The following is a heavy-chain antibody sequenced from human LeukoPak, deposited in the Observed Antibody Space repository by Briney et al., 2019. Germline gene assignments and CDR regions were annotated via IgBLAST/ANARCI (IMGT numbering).Heavy chain of an antibody. J-gene: IGHJ4*02. D-gene: IGHD3-22*01. CDR1: GYSISSGYY. V-gene: IGHV4-38-2*02. CDR2: ICHSGST. CDR3: ARVVSMTMIVVIPLYFDY. Sequence: SETLSLTCTVSGYSISSGYYWGWIRQPPGKGLEWIGNICHSGSTYYNPSLKSRVTISVDTSKNQFSLKLTSVTAADTAVYYCARVVSMTMIVVIPLYFDYWGQGTLVTVSS.